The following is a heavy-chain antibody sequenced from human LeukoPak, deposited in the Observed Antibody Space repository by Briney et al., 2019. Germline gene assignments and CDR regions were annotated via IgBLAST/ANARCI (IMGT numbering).Heavy chain of an antibody. CDR3: ARAPRPSYESSGYYLDY. J-gene: IGHJ4*02. CDR1: GYTFTSYD. CDR2: ISTYHGNT. Sequence: ASVKVSCKASGYTFTSYDINWVRQAPGQGLEWVGWISTYHGNTNYAQNFQGRVTMTTETPTSTASMELRSLRSDDTAVYYCARAPRPSYESSGYYLDYWGQGTLVTVSS. V-gene: IGHV1-18*01. D-gene: IGHD3-22*01.